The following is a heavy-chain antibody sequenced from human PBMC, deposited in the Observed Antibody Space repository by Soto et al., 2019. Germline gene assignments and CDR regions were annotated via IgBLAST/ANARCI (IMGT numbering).Heavy chain of an antibody. CDR1: GFNFSPYW. J-gene: IGHJ3*02. CDR3: ARDRGTPDAFDI. CDR2: IQSYGSNY. V-gene: IGHV3-74*01. D-gene: IGHD3-10*01. Sequence: EVQVVESGGGLAQPGGSLRLSCAASGFNFSPYWMNWVRQAPGKGLEWVSRIQSYGSNYADHYADSVKGRFTISRDNAKNTLYLQMNSLRVEDTAAYFCARDRGTPDAFDIWGQGTMVTVSS.